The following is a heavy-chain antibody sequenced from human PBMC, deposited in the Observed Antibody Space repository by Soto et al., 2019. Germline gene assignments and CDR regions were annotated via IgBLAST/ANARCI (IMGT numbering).Heavy chain of an antibody. D-gene: IGHD3-16*02. V-gene: IGHV3-23*01. CDR3: AKDGGSDYDYVWGSYRHYYYGMDV. CDR1: GFTFSSYA. Sequence: EVQLLESGGGLVQPGGSLRLSCAASGFTFSSYAMSWVRQAPGKGLEWVSAISGSGGSTYYADSVKGRFTISRDNYKNTLALQMNRLRAEDTAVYYCAKDGGSDYDYVWGSYRHYYYGMDVWGQGTTVTVSS. CDR2: ISGSGGST. J-gene: IGHJ6*02.